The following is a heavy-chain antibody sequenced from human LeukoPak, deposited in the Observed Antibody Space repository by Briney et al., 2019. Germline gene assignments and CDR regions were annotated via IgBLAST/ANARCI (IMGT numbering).Heavy chain of an antibody. Sequence: GGSLRLSCAASGFSFSIYAMNWVRQAPGKGLEWVSLIIGNGRDIRYADSVKGRFTISRDNSKNTLYLQMNSLRADDTAVYYCARVSGYSGTWYVDYWGQGTLVTVSS. V-gene: IGHV3-23*01. CDR1: GFSFSIYA. D-gene: IGHD6-13*01. CDR2: IIGNGRDI. J-gene: IGHJ4*02. CDR3: ARVSGYSGTWYVDY.